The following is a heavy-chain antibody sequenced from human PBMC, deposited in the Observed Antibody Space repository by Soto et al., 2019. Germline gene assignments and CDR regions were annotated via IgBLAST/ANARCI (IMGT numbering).Heavy chain of an antibody. J-gene: IGHJ4*02. CDR3: AKVFVFTIREGFDY. Sequence: GGSLRLSCAASGFTFRSYWMSWVRQAPGMGLEWVSAITGSGDSKYYADSVKGRFTVSRDNSKNTLYLQMNSLRAEDTAVYYCAKVFVFTIREGFDYWGLGTLVTVSS. D-gene: IGHD3-3*01. V-gene: IGHV3-23*01. CDR1: GFTFRSYW. CDR2: ITGSGDSK.